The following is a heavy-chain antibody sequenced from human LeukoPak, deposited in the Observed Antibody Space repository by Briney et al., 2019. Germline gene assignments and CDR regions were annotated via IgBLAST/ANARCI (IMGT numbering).Heavy chain of an antibody. CDR1: GGSISSYY. D-gene: IGHD2-15*01. V-gene: IGHV4-39*01. J-gene: IGHJ4*02. CDR2: VFYSGST. CDR3: ARLWSTDCSGGSCPHQPNY. Sequence: KPSETLSLTCTVSGGSISSYYWSWIRQPPGKGLEWIGSVFYSGSTYYNPSLKSRVTMSVDTSKNQFSLKLSSVIAADTAVYYCARLWSTDCSGGSCPHQPNYWGQGTLVTVSS.